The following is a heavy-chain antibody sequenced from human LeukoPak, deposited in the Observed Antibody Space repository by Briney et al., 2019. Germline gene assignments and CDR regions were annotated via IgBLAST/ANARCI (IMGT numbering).Heavy chain of an antibody. CDR3: ARFSASRAARD. CDR2: IYYSGST. V-gene: IGHV4-59*01. CDR1: GGSISSYY. Sequence: SETLSLTCTVSGGSISSYYWSWIRQPPGRGLEWIGYIYYSGSTNYNPSLKSRVTISVDTSKNQFSLKLSSVTAADTAVYYCARFSASRAARDWGQGTLVTVSS. J-gene: IGHJ4*02. D-gene: IGHD6-6*01.